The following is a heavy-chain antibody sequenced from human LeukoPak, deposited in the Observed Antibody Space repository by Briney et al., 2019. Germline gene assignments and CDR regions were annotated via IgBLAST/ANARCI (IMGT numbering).Heavy chain of an antibody. D-gene: IGHD4-17*01. J-gene: IGHJ4*02. CDR1: GFTFSSYW. CDR3: ARGKTPAVTTPFDY. V-gene: IGHV3-74*01. Sequence: GGSLRLSCAASGFTFSSYWMHWVRQAPGKGLVWVSRITSDGTSTSYADSVKGRFTISRDNAKNTLYLQMKRLRAEDTAVYYCARGKTPAVTTPFDYWGQGTLVTVSS. CDR2: ITSDGTST.